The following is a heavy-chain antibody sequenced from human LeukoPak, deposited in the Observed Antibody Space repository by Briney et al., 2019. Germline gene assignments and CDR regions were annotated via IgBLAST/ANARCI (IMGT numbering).Heavy chain of an antibody. CDR2: IYYSGST. D-gene: IGHD1/OR15-1a*01. CDR3: AREGGITGPTVDY. V-gene: IGHV4-59*12. CDR1: GGSISSYY. J-gene: IGHJ4*02. Sequence: SETLSLICTVSGGSISSYYWSWIRQPPGKGLEWIGYIYYSGSTNYNPSLKSRVTISVDTSKNQFSLKLSSVTAADTAVYYCAREGGITGPTVDYWGQGTLVTVSS.